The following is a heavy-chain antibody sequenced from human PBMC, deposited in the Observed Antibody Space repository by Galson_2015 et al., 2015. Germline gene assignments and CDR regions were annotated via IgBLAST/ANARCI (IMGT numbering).Heavy chain of an antibody. D-gene: IGHD4-23*01. Sequence: SVKVSCKASGYTFTSYAMHWVRQAPGQRLEWMGWINAGNGNTRYSQKFQGRVTITRDTSASTAYMELSSVTAADTAVYYCARDSGKYGGKDYWGQGTLVTVSS. V-gene: IGHV1-3*01. CDR2: INAGNGNT. J-gene: IGHJ4*02. CDR3: ARDSGKYGGKDY. CDR1: GYTFTSYA.